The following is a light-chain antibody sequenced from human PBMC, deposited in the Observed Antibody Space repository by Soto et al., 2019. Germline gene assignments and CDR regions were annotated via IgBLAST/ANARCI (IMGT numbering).Light chain of an antibody. CDR3: MRGTHWPLT. Sequence: DVVVTQSPLSLPVTLGQSASISCKSSQSLVYSDGHTYLNWFQQRPGQPPRRLIYQVSNRDSGVPDRFSGSGSGSDFTLRISRVEAEDVGVYYCMRGTHWPLTFGGGTKVEMK. J-gene: IGKJ4*01. CDR2: QVS. V-gene: IGKV2-30*01. CDR1: QSLVYSDGHTY.